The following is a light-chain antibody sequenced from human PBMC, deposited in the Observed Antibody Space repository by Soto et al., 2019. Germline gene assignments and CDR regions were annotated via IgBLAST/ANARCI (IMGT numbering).Light chain of an antibody. CDR3: QQYSTLPHT. CDR1: QSVTNSF. Sequence: ENVLTQSPGTLSLSPGERAALSCRASQSVTNSFFAWYQQKPGQAPRLLIYGISNRATGIPDRFSGSGSGTDFTLTISRLEPEDVVVYYCQQYSTLPHTFGQGTKLEVK. CDR2: GIS. V-gene: IGKV3-20*01. J-gene: IGKJ2*01.